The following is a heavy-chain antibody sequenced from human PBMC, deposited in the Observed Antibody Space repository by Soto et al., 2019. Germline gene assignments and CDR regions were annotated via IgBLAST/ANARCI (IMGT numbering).Heavy chain of an antibody. V-gene: IGHV3-23*01. Sequence: GGSLRLSCAASGFTFSSYAMSWVRQAPGKGLEWVSAISGSGGSTYYADSVKGRFTISRDNSKNTLYLQMNSLRAEDTAVYYCAKRGAPGFDWLLSPWFDPWGQGTLVTVSS. D-gene: IGHD3-9*01. CDR2: ISGSGGST. J-gene: IGHJ5*02. CDR1: GFTFSSYA. CDR3: AKRGAPGFDWLLSPWFDP.